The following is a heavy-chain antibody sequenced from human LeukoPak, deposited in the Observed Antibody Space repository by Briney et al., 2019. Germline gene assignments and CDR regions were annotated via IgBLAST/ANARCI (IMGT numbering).Heavy chain of an antibody. J-gene: IGHJ4*02. D-gene: IGHD1-26*01. CDR1: GGSISSYY. Sequence: PETLSLTCTVSGGSISSYYWSWIRQPPGKGLEWIGYIYYSGSTNYNPSLKSRVTISVDTSKNQFSLKLTSVTATDTAVYYCARQDYSGTYLFDYWGRGTLVTVSS. CDR2: IYYSGST. CDR3: ARQDYSGTYLFDY. V-gene: IGHV4-59*08.